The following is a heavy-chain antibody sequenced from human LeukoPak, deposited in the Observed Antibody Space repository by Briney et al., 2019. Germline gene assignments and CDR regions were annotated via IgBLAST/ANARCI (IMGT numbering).Heavy chain of an antibody. Sequence: GASVKVSCRASGFTFTSSGISWVRQAPGQGLEWMGWISAYNGNTNYAQKLQGRVTMTTDTSTSTAYMELRSLRSDDTAVYYCARDSLKRTNPLFDYWGQGTLVTVSS. CDR2: ISAYNGNT. CDR3: ARDSLKRTNPLFDY. D-gene: IGHD1-14*01. CDR1: GFTFTSSG. V-gene: IGHV1-18*01. J-gene: IGHJ4*02.